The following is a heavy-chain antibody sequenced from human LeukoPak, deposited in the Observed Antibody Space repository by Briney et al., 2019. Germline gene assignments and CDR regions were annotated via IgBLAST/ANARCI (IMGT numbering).Heavy chain of an antibody. D-gene: IGHD1-26*01. CDR2: ISSSSSYI. V-gene: IGHV3-21*01. CDR1: GFTLSSYS. J-gene: IGHJ6*03. CDR3: ARDPYSGGYGDYYYYYMDL. Sequence: GGSLRLSCVASGFTLSSYSMNWVRQAPGKGLEWVSSISSSSSYIYYADSVKGRFTISRDNAKNSLYLQMNSLRAEDTAVYYCARDPYSGGYGDYYYYYMDLWGQGTTVTISS.